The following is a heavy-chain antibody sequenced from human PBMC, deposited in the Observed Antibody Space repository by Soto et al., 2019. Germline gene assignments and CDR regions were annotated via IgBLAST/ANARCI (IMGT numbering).Heavy chain of an antibody. CDR1: GASIGSGSYS. V-gene: IGHV4-30-2*01. J-gene: IGHJ4*02. CDR2: LHHSGDT. Sequence: QLQLQESGSGLVRPSQTLSRTCTVSGASIGSGSYSWNWIRQPPGKGLEWIGYLHHSGDTYFNPSLRRRVSISVDRSNNQFFLKLISVTAAATAVYYCARFPLWFGELDCWGQGALVTVSS. D-gene: IGHD3-10*01. CDR3: ARFPLWFGELDC.